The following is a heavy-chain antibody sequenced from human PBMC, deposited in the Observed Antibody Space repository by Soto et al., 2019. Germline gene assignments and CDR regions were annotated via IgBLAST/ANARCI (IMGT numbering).Heavy chain of an antibody. CDR2: IKQDGSEK. Sequence: GGSLRLSCAASGFTFSRYWMSWVRQAPGKGLEWVASIKQDGSEKYYVDSVKGRFTISRDNAKNSLYLQMNSLRAEDTAVYYCARAQYWGQGTLVTVSS. V-gene: IGHV3-7*01. CDR3: ARAQY. CDR1: GFTFSRYW. J-gene: IGHJ4*02.